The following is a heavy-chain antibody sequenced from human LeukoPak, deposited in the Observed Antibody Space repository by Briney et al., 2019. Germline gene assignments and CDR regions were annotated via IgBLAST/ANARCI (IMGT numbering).Heavy chain of an antibody. J-gene: IGHJ4*02. V-gene: IGHV3-7*01. CDR1: GFTFSSYW. CDR2: IKQDGSEK. Sequence: GGSLRLSCAASGFTFSSYWMSWVRQAPGKGLEWVANIKQDGSEKYYVDSVKGRFTISRDNAKNSLYLQMNSLRAEDTAVYYCARDQEGFWSGYSYFDYWGQGTLVTVSS. D-gene: IGHD3-3*01. CDR3: ARDQEGFWSGYSYFDY.